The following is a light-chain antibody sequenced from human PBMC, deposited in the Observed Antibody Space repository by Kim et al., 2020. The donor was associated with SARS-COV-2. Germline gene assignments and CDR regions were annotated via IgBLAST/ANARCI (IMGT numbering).Light chain of an antibody. V-gene: IGKV3-15*01. CDR3: QQYKDWPPWT. CDR1: ESITTN. Sequence: EIVMTQSPATLSVSPGERVTLSCRASESITTNLAWYQQQPGQAPRFLIYGASTRATGIPARFSGIGSGTEFTLTISSLQAEDSAVYYCQQYKDWPPWTFGQGTKVDIK. J-gene: IGKJ1*01. CDR2: GAS.